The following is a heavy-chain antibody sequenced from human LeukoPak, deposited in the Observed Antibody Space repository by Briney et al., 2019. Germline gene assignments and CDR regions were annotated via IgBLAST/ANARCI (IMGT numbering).Heavy chain of an antibody. D-gene: IGHD3-9*01. V-gene: IGHV3-7*03. Sequence: GGSLRLSCAASGFTFSSYWMSWVRQAPGKGLEWVANIKQDGSEKYYVDSVKGRFTISRDNAKNSLYLQMNSLRAEDTALYYCAKATHYDILTTFDYWGQGTLVTVSS. CDR2: IKQDGSEK. CDR3: AKATHYDILTTFDY. J-gene: IGHJ4*02. CDR1: GFTFSSYW.